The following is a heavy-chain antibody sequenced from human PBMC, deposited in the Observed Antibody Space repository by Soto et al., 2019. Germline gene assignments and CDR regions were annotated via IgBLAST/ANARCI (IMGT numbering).Heavy chain of an antibody. CDR1: GFTFSSYW. CDR2: IKQDGTEK. Sequence: EVQLVESGGGLVQPGGSLRLSCAASGFTFSSYWMNWVRQAPGKGLEWVANIKQDGTEKHYVDSVKDRFTISRDNAKSSLHLQLNSLRADDTAVYYCAGGTGWFIGDWCQGTLVTVSS. V-gene: IGHV3-7*02. D-gene: IGHD6-19*01. CDR3: AGGTGWFIGD. J-gene: IGHJ4*02.